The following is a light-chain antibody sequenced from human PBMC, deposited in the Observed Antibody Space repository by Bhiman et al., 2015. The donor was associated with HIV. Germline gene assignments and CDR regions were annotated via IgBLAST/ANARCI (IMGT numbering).Light chain of an antibody. V-gene: IGLV1-44*01. CDR1: SSNIGSNS. J-gene: IGLJ2*01. Sequence: QSVLTQAPSASGTPGQRVTISCSGSSSNIGSNSVNWYQQLPGTAPKLLIYRNNQRPSGVSNRFSGSKSGNTASLTISGLQAEDEADYYCQSYDRRLSASVVFGGGTKLTVL. CDR2: RNN. CDR3: QSYDRRLSASVV.